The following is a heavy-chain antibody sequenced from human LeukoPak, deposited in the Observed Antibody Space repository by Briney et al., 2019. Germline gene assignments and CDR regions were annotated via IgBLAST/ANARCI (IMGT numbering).Heavy chain of an antibody. CDR2: ISYDVSNK. V-gene: IGHV3-30*01. J-gene: IGHJ6*03. Sequence: GGSLRLSCAASGFTFSSYAMHWVRQAPGKGLEWVAVISYDVSNKYYADSVKGRFTISRDNSKNTLYLQMNSLRAEDTAVYYCAREGALSYYYYYYMDVWGKGTTVTVSS. CDR1: GFTFSSYA. CDR3: AREGALSYYYYYYMDV.